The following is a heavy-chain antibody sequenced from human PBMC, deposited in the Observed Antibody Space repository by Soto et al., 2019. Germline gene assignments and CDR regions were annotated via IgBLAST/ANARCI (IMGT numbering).Heavy chain of an antibody. Sequence: SVKVSCKAAGYTFTSYYMHWVRQAPGQGLEWMGRIIPSCGRANYEQKFQGRVTITADESTSTAYMELSSLRSEDTAVYYCARVRNSQKFRYFDYWGQGTLVTVSS. CDR1: GYTFTSYY. V-gene: IGHV1-69*13. CDR2: IIPSCGRA. CDR3: ARVRNSQKFRYFDY. D-gene: IGHD3-10*01. J-gene: IGHJ4*02.